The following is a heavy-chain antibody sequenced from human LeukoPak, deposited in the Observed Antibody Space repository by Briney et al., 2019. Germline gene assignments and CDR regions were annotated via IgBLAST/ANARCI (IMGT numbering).Heavy chain of an antibody. CDR1: GFTFSSYR. CDR3: AREGGYSSGWHGPTFDY. D-gene: IGHD6-19*01. Sequence: GGSLRLSCAASGFTFSSYRMNWVRQAPGKGLEWVSSISSSSSHIFYADSVKGRFTISRDNAKNTLYLQMNSLRAEDTAVYYCAREGGYSSGWHGPTFDYWGQGTLVTVSS. J-gene: IGHJ4*02. CDR2: ISSSSSHI. V-gene: IGHV3-21*04.